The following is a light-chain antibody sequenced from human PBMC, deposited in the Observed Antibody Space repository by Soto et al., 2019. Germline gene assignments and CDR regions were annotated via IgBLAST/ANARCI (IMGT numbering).Light chain of an antibody. Sequence: DIQMTQSPSAMSASVGDRVTITCRASQGISNYLAWFQQKPGKVPKRLIYDASTLEKGIPSRFSGRGSGTHFILTINNLQPEDFATYYCQQFNSLFGQGTRLEIK. CDR2: DAS. V-gene: IGKV1-17*03. CDR3: QQFNSL. CDR1: QGISNY. J-gene: IGKJ5*01.